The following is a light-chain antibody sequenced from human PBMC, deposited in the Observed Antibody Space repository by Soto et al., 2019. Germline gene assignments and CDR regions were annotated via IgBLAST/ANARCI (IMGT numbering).Light chain of an antibody. CDR3: QQSYTTPIT. J-gene: IGKJ5*01. V-gene: IGKV1-39*01. CDR2: AAS. CDR1: QTISSH. Sequence: DIQITTSPSSLSASVGARVIITCRASQTISSHLNWYQQKPGQAPNLLVYAASSLQSGVPSRFTGSGSGTDFTLTISSLQPEDFATYFCQQSYTTPITFGQGTRLEIK.